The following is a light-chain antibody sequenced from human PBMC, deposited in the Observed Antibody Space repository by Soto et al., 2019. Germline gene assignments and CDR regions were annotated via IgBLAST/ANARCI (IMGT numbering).Light chain of an antibody. V-gene: IGKV3D-20*01. CDR3: QQYGSSPRT. CDR1: QRVSSSY. CDR2: DAS. J-gene: IGKJ1*01. Sequence: MVFTRSPSTRSLSLGERDTVSCGVSQRVSSSYLAWYQQKPGLAPRLLIYDASSRATGIPDRFSGRGSGTDFTLTISRLEPEDFAVYYCQQYGSSPRTVGQGTKVDIK.